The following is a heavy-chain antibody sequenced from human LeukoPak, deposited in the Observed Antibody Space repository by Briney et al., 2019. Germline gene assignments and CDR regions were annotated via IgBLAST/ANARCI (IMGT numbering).Heavy chain of an antibody. D-gene: IGHD3-3*01. CDR2: IRYDGSNK. CDR3: AKDRYDFWSGYPEYYFDY. V-gene: IGHV3-30*02. J-gene: IGHJ4*02. CDR1: GFTFSSYG. Sequence: GGSLRLSCAASGFTFSSYGMHWVRQAPGKGLEWVAFIRYDGSNKYYADSVKGRFTISRDNSKNTLYLQMNSLRAGDTAVYYCAKDRYDFWSGYPEYYFDYWGQGTLVTVSS.